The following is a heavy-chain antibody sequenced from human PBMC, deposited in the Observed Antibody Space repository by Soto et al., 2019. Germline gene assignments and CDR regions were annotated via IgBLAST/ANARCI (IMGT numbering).Heavy chain of an antibody. J-gene: IGHJ6*02. CDR2: IYTSGST. CDR1: AGSISTYY. CDR3: ARGEGDDQGYYYYGMDV. V-gene: IGHV4-4*07. D-gene: IGHD2-21*01. Sequence: AETLALACIVSAGSISTYYWSWIRHPARNGLEWTGRIYTSGSTNYNPSLKSRVTMSVDTSKNQFSLKLRSVTAADTAVYYCARGEGDDQGYYYYGMDVWGQGTTVTVSS.